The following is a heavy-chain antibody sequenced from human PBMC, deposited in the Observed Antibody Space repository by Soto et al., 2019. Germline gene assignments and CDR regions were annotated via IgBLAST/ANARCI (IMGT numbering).Heavy chain of an antibody. CDR2: VHHSWGS. CDR3: ARQAFGPLLGLVDV. V-gene: IGHV4-59*08. D-gene: IGHD3-10*01. J-gene: IGHJ6*01. CDR1: GGSISSYY. Sequence: QVQLQESGPGLVKPSETLSLSCTVSGGSISSYYWSWFRQSPGKRMEWIGYVHHSWGSSYNPSLQSRAAISLAASMTPFSLTVPSVPATDSAVYYCARQAFGPLLGLVDVWGQGTTVSVSS.